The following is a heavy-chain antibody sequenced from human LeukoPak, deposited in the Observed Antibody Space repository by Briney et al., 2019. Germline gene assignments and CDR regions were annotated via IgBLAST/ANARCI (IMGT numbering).Heavy chain of an antibody. CDR1: GGSIPPYY. D-gene: IGHD3-22*01. Sequence: PSETLSLTCTFSGGSIPPYYWSWIRQPAGKGLEWIGSIYYSGSTYYNPSLKSRVTISVDTSKNQFSLKLSSVTAADTAVYYCARHENYSESSDKYGGPFDSWGQGTLVTVSS. CDR2: IYYSGST. CDR3: ARHENYSESSDKYGGPFDS. V-gene: IGHV4-59*05. J-gene: IGHJ4*02.